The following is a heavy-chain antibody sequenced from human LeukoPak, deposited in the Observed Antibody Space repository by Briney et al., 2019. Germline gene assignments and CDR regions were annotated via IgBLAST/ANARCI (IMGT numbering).Heavy chain of an antibody. V-gene: IGHV1-8*01. CDR2: MNPNSGNT. CDR1: GYTFTSYD. D-gene: IGHD2-21*02. CDR3: ARALLRPYGDNALEFDY. J-gene: IGHJ4*02. Sequence: ASVKVSCKASGYTFTSYDINWVRQATGQGLEWMGWMNPNSGNTGYAQKFQGRVTMTRNTSISTAYMELSSLRSEDTAVYYCARALLRPYGDNALEFDYWGQGTLVTVSS.